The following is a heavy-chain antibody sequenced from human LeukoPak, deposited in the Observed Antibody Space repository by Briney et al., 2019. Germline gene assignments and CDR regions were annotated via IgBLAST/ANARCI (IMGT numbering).Heavy chain of an antibody. Sequence: GGCLRLSCAASGFTFSSYWMHWVRQAPGKGLVWVSRINSDGSSTSYADSVKGRFTTSRDNAKNTLYLQMNSLRAEDTAVYYCASRVNSGWSFDYWGQGTLVTVSS. CDR3: ASRVNSGWSFDY. CDR1: GFTFSSYW. V-gene: IGHV3-74*01. J-gene: IGHJ4*02. CDR2: INSDGSST. D-gene: IGHD6-19*01.